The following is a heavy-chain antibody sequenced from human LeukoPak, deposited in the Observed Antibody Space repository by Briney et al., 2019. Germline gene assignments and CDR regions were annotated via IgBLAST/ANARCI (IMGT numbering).Heavy chain of an antibody. D-gene: IGHD5-18*01. J-gene: IGHJ4*02. V-gene: IGHV3-23*01. CDR3: ATGDTAMATTYYLDQ. Sequence: GGSLRLSCAASGFIFSSYAMSWVRQAPGKGLEWVSVISGSGGSRYYVDSVKGRFTISRDNSKNTLYLQMNSLRAEDTAVYYCATGDTAMATTYYLDQWGQGTLVTVSS. CDR1: GFIFSSYA. CDR2: ISGSGGSR.